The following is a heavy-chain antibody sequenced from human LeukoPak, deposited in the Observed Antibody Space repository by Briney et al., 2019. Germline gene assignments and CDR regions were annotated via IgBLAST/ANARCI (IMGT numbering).Heavy chain of an antibody. CDR3: ARVKGSYFDY. J-gene: IGHJ4*02. Sequence: GGSLRLSCAASGFPLSSYSINWFRQAPGKGLEWVAYISASGSNIYYVDSVKGRFTVSRDNPKSSLFLQMNSPRAEDTAVYYCARVKGSYFDYWGQGVLVTVSS. CDR2: ISASGSNI. V-gene: IGHV3-48*01. D-gene: IGHD2-15*01. CDR1: GFPLSSYS.